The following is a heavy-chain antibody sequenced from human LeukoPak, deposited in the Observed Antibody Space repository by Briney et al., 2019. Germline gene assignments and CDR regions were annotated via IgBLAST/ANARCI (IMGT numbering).Heavy chain of an antibody. Sequence: GGSLRLSCAASGFTFSDYYMSWIRQAPGKGLEWVSYISSSSSYIYYADSVKGRFTISRDNAKNSLYLQMNSLRAEDTAVYYCARVRESSYYDYVWGSYRYTADYWGQGTLVTVSS. CDR3: ARVRESSYYDYVWGSYRYTADY. V-gene: IGHV3-11*06. D-gene: IGHD3-16*02. CDR2: ISSSSSYI. J-gene: IGHJ4*02. CDR1: GFTFSDYY.